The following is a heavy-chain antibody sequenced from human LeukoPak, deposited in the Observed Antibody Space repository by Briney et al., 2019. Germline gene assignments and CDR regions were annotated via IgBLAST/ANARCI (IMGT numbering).Heavy chain of an antibody. V-gene: IGHV3-9*01. D-gene: IGHD6-19*01. CDR1: GFTFSSYG. Sequence: GGSLRLSCAASGFTFSSYGMHWVRHAPGKGLEWVSGISWNSGSIGYADSVKGRLTISRDNAKNSLYLQMNSLRAEDTALYYCAKFSGPDAFDIWGQGTMVTVSS. CDR2: ISWNSGSI. CDR3: AKFSGPDAFDI. J-gene: IGHJ3*02.